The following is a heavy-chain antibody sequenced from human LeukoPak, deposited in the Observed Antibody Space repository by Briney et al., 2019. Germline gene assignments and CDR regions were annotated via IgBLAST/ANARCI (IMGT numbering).Heavy chain of an antibody. V-gene: IGHV1-2*02. CDR2: INPNSGGT. J-gene: IGHJ3*02. CDR3: ASLKNYYDSSGYLVTDAFDI. D-gene: IGHD3-22*01. Sequence: ASVKVSCKASGYTFTGYYMHWVRQVPGQGLEWMGWINPNSGGTNYAQKLQGRVTMTTDTSTSTAYMELRSLKSDDTAVYYCASLKNYYDSSGYLVTDAFDIWGQGTMVTVSS. CDR1: GYTFTGYY.